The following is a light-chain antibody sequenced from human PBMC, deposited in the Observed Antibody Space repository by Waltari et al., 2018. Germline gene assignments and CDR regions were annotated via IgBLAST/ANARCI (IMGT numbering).Light chain of an antibody. CDR1: QSIRSN. CDR3: QQYDNWLGT. V-gene: IGKV3-15*01. J-gene: IGKJ1*01. Sequence: EIVMTQSPATLSVFPGERATLSCRASQSIRSNLAWYQHKPGQAPRLLIYGASTRATGIPARFSGSGSGKEFTLTISSLQSGDFAVYFCQQYDNWLGTFGQGTKVEIK. CDR2: GAS.